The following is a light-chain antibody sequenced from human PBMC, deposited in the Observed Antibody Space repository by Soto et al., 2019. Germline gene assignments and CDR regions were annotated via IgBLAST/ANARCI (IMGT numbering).Light chain of an antibody. V-gene: IGLV1-47*01. CDR3: AAWDDSLSGPSWV. J-gene: IGLJ3*02. CDR1: SSNIGSNY. Sequence: QPVLTQPPSASGTPGQRVTISCSGSSSNIGSNYVYWYQQLPGTAPKLLIYRNNQRPSGVPDRFSGSKSGTSASLAISGLRSEDEADYYCAAWDDSLSGPSWVFGGGTKLTVL. CDR2: RNN.